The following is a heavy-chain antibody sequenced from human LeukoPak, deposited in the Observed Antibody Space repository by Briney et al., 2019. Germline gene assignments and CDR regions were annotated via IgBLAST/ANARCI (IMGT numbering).Heavy chain of an antibody. V-gene: IGHV1-18*01. CDR2: ISAYNGNT. Sequence: ASVKVSCKASGYTFTSYGISWVRQAPGQGLEWMGWISAYNGNTNYAQKLQGRVTMTTDTSTSTAYMELRSLRSDDTAVYYCARDRWEPTGYYYGMDVWGQGTTVTVSS. CDR1: GYTFTSYG. CDR3: ARDRWEPTGYYYGMDV. J-gene: IGHJ6*02. D-gene: IGHD1-26*01.